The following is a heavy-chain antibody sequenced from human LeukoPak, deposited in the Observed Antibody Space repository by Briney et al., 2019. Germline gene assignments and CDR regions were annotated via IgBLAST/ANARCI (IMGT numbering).Heavy chain of an antibody. CDR3: AGVSAVYGMDV. CDR2: MNYTRST. CDR1: GGSISSDY. V-gene: IGHV4-59*01. Sequence: PSEALSLPCSVSGGSISSDYWAWIRRPPGKALEGIGYMNYTRSTHYKPPLKSRVTLLLPTSKNQLSLKLSSVTTAHTAVCSCAGVSAVYGMDVWGRGATGSVSS. D-gene: IGHD4-23*01. J-gene: IGHJ6*01.